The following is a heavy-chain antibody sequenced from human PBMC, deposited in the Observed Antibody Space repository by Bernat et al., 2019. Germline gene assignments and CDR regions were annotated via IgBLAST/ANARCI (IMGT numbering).Heavy chain of an antibody. V-gene: IGHV1-18*01. Sequence: QVQLVQSGAEVKKPGASVKVSCKASGYTFTSYGISWVRQAPGQGLEWMGWISAYNGNTNYAQKLQGRVTMTTDTSTSTAHMELRSLRSDDTAVYYCARDGGQYSGYDWGAFDYWGQGTLVTVSS. J-gene: IGHJ4*02. CDR2: ISAYNGNT. D-gene: IGHD5-12*01. CDR3: ARDGGQYSGYDWGAFDY. CDR1: GYTFTSYG.